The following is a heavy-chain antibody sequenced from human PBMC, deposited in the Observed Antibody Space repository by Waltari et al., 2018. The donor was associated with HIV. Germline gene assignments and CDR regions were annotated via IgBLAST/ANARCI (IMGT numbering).Heavy chain of an antibody. CDR2: IYSDGDT. V-gene: IGHV3-53*02. D-gene: IGHD5-18*01. Sequence: ELQVVETGEGLFRRGGSLSLPCEALGFSVSTTYMSWVRQAPGTGLEWVSVIYSDGDTSYGDSVKGRFTMSRDNSKNTVFLQMNSLRVEDTAVYYCARGREYSYGPVSYWGQGALVTVSS. CDR3: ARGREYSYGPVSY. J-gene: IGHJ4*02. CDR1: GFSVSTTY.